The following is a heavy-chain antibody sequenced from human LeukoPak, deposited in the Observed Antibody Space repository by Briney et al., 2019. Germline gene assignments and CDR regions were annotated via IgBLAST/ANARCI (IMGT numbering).Heavy chain of an antibody. J-gene: IGHJ5*02. D-gene: IGHD6-19*01. CDR1: GYTFTGYY. CDR2: INPNSGGT. Sequence: ASVKVSCKASGYTFTGYYMHWVRQAPGQGLEWMGRINPNSGGTNYAQKFQGRVTMTRDTSISTAYMELSRLRSDDTAVYYCARDRPHIAVAAENWFDPWGQGTLVTVSS. CDR3: ARDRPHIAVAAENWFDP. V-gene: IGHV1-2*06.